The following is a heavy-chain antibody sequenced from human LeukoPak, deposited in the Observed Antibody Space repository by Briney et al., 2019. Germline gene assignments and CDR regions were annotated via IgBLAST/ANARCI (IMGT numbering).Heavy chain of an antibody. CDR2: IIPMFGTS. Sequence: SVKVSCKASGYTFTAYYIHWVRQAPGQGLEWMGEIIPMFGTSSYAQKFQGRVTIIADKSTGTAYMELSSLRSQDTAVYYCARGSCTIGICFGLYYFDYWGQGTLVTVSS. CDR3: ARGSCTIGICFGLYYFDY. J-gene: IGHJ4*02. V-gene: IGHV1-69*06. D-gene: IGHD2-8*01. CDR1: GYTFTAYY.